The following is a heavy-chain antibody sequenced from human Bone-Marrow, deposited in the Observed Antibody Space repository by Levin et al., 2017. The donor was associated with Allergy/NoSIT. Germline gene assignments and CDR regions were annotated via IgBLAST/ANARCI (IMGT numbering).Heavy chain of an antibody. CDR1: GYTFTSYY. Sequence: ASVKVSCKASGYTFTSYYMHWVRQAPGQGLEWMGIINPSGGSTSYAHKVQGRVTMTRDTATSTVYMELSSLRSEDTAAYYCARGFTRWGYEGHFDYWGQGTLVTVSS. V-gene: IGHV1-46*01. D-gene: IGHD5-12*01. CDR3: ARGFTRWGYEGHFDY. J-gene: IGHJ4*02. CDR2: INPSGGST.